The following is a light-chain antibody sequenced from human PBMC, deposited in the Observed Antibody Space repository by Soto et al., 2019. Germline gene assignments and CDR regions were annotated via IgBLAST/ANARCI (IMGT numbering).Light chain of an antibody. CDR2: WAS. V-gene: IGKV4-1*01. CDR3: QQYYSTPGT. Sequence: DIVMTQSPDSLAVSLVERATINCKSSQSVLYSSNNKNYLAWYQQKPGQPPKLLIYWASTRESGVPDRFSGSGSGTDFTLTISSLQAEDVAVYYCQQYYSTPGTFGPGTKVDIK. CDR1: QSVLYSSNNKNY. J-gene: IGKJ3*01.